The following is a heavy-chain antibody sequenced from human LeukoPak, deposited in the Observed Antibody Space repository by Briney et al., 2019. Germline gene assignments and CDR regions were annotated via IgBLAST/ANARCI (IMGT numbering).Heavy chain of an antibody. Sequence: PGGSLRLSCAASGFTFDDYGMSWVRQAPGEGLEWVSGINWIGGSTGYADSVKGRFTISRDNAKNSLYLQMNSLRAEDTALYCCARYYDYGSGSYTFDYWGQGTLVTVSS. V-gene: IGHV3-20*04. J-gene: IGHJ4*02. CDR2: INWIGGST. D-gene: IGHD3-10*01. CDR3: ARYYDYGSGSYTFDY. CDR1: GFTFDDYG.